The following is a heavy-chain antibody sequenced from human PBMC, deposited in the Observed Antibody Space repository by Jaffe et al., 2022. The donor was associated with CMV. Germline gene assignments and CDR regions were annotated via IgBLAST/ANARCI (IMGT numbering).Heavy chain of an antibody. J-gene: IGHJ4*02. CDR2: VWYDGSHE. CDR3: ARDTDDFGRLTH. D-gene: IGHD3-3*01. V-gene: IGHV3-33*01. Sequence: QVQLVESGGTVVQPGRSLRLSCAASGFTFSDYGMHWVRQAPGKGLEWVAIVWYDGSHEYYADSVKGRFTISRDNSQNTLYLQMNSLRAEDTAVYYCARDTDDFGRLTHWGQGTLVTVSS. CDR1: GFTFSDYG.